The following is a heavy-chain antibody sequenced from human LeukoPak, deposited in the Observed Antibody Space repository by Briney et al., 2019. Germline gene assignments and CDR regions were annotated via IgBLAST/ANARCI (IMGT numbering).Heavy chain of an antibody. V-gene: IGHV3-15*01. Sequence: PGGSLRLSCAASGLTFSDAWMSWVRQAQGKGLEWVGRIKSKTDGGTTDYAAPVKGRFTISRDDSKNTLYLQMNSLKTEDTAVYYCIGGYYSYWGQGSLVTVSS. J-gene: IGHJ4*02. D-gene: IGHD3-22*01. CDR3: IGGYYSY. CDR1: GLTFSDAW. CDR2: IKSKTDGGTT.